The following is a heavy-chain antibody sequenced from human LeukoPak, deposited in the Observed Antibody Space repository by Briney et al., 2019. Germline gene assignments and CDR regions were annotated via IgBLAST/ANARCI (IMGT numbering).Heavy chain of an antibody. D-gene: IGHD3-22*01. V-gene: IGHV1-8*01. CDR3: ARLEDDSSGYHDY. J-gene: IGHJ4*02. CDR2: MNPNSGNT. CDR1: GYTFTSYD. Sequence: ASVKVSCKASGYTFTSYDINWVRQATGQGLEWMGWMNPNSGNTGYAQKFQGRVTMTRNTSISTAYMELSSLKASDTAMYYCARLEDDSSGYHDYWGQGTLVTVSS.